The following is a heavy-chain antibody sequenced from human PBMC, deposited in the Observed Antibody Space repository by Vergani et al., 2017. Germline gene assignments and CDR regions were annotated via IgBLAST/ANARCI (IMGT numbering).Heavy chain of an antibody. CDR1: GFTFSNYN. V-gene: IGHV3-48*04. CDR2: ITSDIRTI. J-gene: IGHJ4*02. CDR3: ARSVEGSFDY. Sequence: EVQLVESGGGLVQPGGSLRLSCLASGFTFSNYNMNWVRQAPGKGLEWISYITSDIRTIKYADSVKGRFTISRDNAKNLVFMQMNSLTAEDTGVYYCARSVEGSFDYWGQGALVTVSS. D-gene: IGHD1-1*01.